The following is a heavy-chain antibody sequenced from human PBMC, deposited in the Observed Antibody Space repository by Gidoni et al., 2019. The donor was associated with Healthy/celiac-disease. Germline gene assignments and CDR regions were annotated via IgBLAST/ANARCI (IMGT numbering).Heavy chain of an antibody. Sequence: VQLQEPGPGLVTPSGTLSLTSAVSGGSIGSSNWWSWVRQPPGKGLEWIGEIYHSGSPNYNPSLKSRVTISVDKSKNQFSLKLSSVTAADTAVYYCARNRFRSAMVPGGLDYWGQGTLVTVSS. V-gene: IGHV4-4*02. CDR1: GGSIGSSNW. D-gene: IGHD5-18*01. CDR2: IYHSGSP. CDR3: ARNRFRSAMVPGGLDY. J-gene: IGHJ4*02.